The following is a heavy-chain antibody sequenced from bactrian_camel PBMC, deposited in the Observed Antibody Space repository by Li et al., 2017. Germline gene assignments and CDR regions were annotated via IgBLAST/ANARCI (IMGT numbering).Heavy chain of an antibody. CDR3: AASTGPPFASCTLERKTVNY. Sequence: HVQLVESGGGSVQAGGSLRLSCAASTYTAMSNCMAWFRQAPGKEREGVASIYTGTGSTGYADSVKGRFTISQDNAKKMVYLQLNSLKPEDTAVYYCAASTGPPFASCTLERKTVNYGGQGTQVTVS. CDR1: TYTAMSNC. V-gene: IGHV3S1*01. D-gene: IGHD2*01. J-gene: IGHJ4*01. CDR2: IYTGTGST.